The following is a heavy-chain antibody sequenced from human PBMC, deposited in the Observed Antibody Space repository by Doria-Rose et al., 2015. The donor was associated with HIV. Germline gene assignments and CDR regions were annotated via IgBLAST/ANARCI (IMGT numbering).Heavy chain of an antibody. CDR3: ARIKSSRWYHKYYFDF. D-gene: IGHD6-13*01. CDR1: GVSLSSPGMG. V-gene: IGHV2-26*01. CDR2: IFSDDER. Sequence: QATLKESGPVLVKPTETLTLTCTVSGVSLSSPGMGVSWIRQPPGKALEWLANIFSDDERSCKTSLKSRLTISRGTSKSQVVLTMTDMDPVDTATYYCARIKSSRWYHKYYFDFWGQGTLVIVSA. J-gene: IGHJ4*02.